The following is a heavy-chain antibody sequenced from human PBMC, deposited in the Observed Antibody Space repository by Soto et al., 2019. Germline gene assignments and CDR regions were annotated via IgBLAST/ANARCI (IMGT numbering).Heavy chain of an antibody. CDR3: ARGLDYYDSSGYYTYFDY. CDR2: IYYSGSI. Sequence: PSETLSLTCTFSCGSIISYYWSWIRQPPVKGLEWIGCIYYSGSINYNPSLKSRVTISVDTPKNQFFLKLSSVTAEDTDVYYCARGLDYYDSSGYYTYFDYWGQGTLVTVSS. V-gene: IGHV4-59*01. J-gene: IGHJ4*02. CDR1: CGSIISYY. D-gene: IGHD3-22*01.